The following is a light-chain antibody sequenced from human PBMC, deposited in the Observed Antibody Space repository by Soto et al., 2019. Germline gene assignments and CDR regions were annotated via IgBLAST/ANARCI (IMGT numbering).Light chain of an antibody. J-gene: IGKJ1*01. CDR2: KAS. CDR1: QTISSW. Sequence: DIQMTQSPSTLSGSVGDRVTITCRASQTISSWLAWYQQKPGKAPKLLIYKASTLKSGVPSRFSGSGSGTEFSLTISSLHPDDFATYYCQHNNSYSEAFGQGTKVE. CDR3: QHNNSYSEA. V-gene: IGKV1-5*03.